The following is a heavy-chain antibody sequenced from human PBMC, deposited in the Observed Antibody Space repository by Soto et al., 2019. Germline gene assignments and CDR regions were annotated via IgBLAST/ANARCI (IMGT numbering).Heavy chain of an antibody. CDR2: IIPMFGTT. Sequence: QVQLVQSGAVVKKPGSSVKVSCKASGGTFSSYAMNWVRQAPGPGLEWMGGIIPMFGTTNYAQKFQGRVTITADESTSTVYMELTGLTSDDTAVYYCGRDGAGMGATFDYWGQGTLVTVSS. D-gene: IGHD1-26*01. CDR3: GRDGAGMGATFDY. J-gene: IGHJ4*02. V-gene: IGHV1-69*12. CDR1: GGTFSSYA.